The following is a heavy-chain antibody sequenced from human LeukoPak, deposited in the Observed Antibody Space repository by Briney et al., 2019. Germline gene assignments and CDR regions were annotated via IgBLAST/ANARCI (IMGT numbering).Heavy chain of an antibody. V-gene: IGHV3-53*01. J-gene: IGHJ3*02. CDR3: ARRSRIDAFDI. Sequence: GGSLRLSCAASGFTVSSNYMSWVRQAPGKGLEWVSDIYSGGSTYYADSVKGRFTISRDNSKNTLYLQMNSLTAEDTAVYYCARRSRIDAFDIWGQGTMVTVSS. CDR1: GFTVSSNY. CDR2: IYSGGST.